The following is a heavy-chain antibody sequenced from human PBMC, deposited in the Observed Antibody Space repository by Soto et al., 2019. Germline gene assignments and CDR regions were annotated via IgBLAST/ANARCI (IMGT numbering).Heavy chain of an antibody. V-gene: IGHV4-39*07. Sequence: SETLSLTCTVSGDSVSSDNVHWGWIRLPPGKGLEWIGVSYYTGTTHYNPSLKSRVTISVDTSKNQFSLKLSSVTAADTAVYYCARRYGASFDYWGQGTLVTVSS. CDR1: GDSVSSDNVH. D-gene: IGHD4-17*01. CDR3: ARRYGASFDY. CDR2: SYYTGTT. J-gene: IGHJ4*02.